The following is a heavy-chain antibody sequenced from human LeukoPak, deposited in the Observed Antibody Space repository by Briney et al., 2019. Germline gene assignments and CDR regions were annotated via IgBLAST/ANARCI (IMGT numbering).Heavy chain of an antibody. CDR3: ARFYGDYGGDAFDI. V-gene: IGHV4-34*01. CDR1: GGSFSGYY. Sequence: SETLSLTCVVYGGSFSGYYWSWIRQPPGKGLEWIGEINHSGSTNYNPSLKSRVTISVDTSKNQFSLKLSSVTAADTAVYYCARFYGDYGGDAFDIWGQGTMVTVSS. D-gene: IGHD4-17*01. J-gene: IGHJ3*02. CDR2: INHSGST.